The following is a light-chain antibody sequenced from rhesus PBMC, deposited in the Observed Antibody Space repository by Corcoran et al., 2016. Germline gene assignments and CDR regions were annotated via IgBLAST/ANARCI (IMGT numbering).Light chain of an antibody. CDR3: MQSIEFPFT. J-gene: IGKJ3*01. CDR1: QSSLDSDGYTC. CDR2: EVS. Sequence: DIVMTQTPPSLPVTPGEPAPTPCRSSQSSLDSDGYTCLDCYLQKPGQFPPLLIYEVSTRVCGVPDRFSGTGSGTDFTLKLGRVEAADVGVYYCMQSIEFPFTFGPGTKLDIK. V-gene: IGKV2-90*01.